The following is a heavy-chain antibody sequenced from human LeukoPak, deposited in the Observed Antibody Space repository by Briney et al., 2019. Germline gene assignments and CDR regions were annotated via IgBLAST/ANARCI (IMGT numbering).Heavy chain of an antibody. CDR3: ARASLGYSSGLRGKSLVY. CDR2: ISSSSSYI. CDR1: GFTFSSYS. D-gene: IGHD6-19*01. J-gene: IGHJ4*02. Sequence: GGSLRLSCAASGFTFSSYSMNWVRQAPGKGLEWVSSISSSSSYIYYADSVKGRFTISRDNAKNSLYLQMNSLRAEDTAAYYCARASLGYSSGLRGKSLVYWGQGTLVTVSS. V-gene: IGHV3-21*01.